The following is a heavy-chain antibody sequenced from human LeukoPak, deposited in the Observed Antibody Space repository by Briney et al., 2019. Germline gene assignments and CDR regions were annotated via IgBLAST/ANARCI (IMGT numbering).Heavy chain of an antibody. CDR3: ARQEIVVVIPFDP. CDR2: IYYSGST. Sequence: PSETLSLTCTVSGGSISNYYWSWIRQPPGKGLEWIGSIYYSGSTYYNPSLKSRVTISVDTSKNQFSLKLSSVTAADTAVYYCARQEIVVVIPFDPWGQGTLVTVSS. D-gene: IGHD3-22*01. V-gene: IGHV4-39*01. CDR1: GGSISNYY. J-gene: IGHJ5*02.